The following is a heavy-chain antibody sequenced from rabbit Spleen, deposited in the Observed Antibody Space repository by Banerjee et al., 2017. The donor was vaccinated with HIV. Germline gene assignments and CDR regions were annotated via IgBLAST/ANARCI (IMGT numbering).Heavy chain of an antibody. CDR2: IAGSGSGFT. CDR1: GFSFSTEFW. D-gene: IGHD7-1*01. Sequence: QSLEESGGDLVKPGASLTLTCTASGFSFSTEFWICWVRQAPGKGLEWISCIAGSGSGFTYSATWAEGRFTCSKTSSTTVTLQMTSLTVADTATYFCARDTGTSFSTYGMDLWGPGTLVTVS. CDR3: ARDTGTSFSTYGMDL. J-gene: IGHJ6*01. V-gene: IGHV1S40*01.